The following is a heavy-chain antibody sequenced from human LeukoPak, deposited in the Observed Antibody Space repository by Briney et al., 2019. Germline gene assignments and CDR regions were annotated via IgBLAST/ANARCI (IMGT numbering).Heavy chain of an antibody. V-gene: IGHV4-59*08. CDR1: GGSISSYY. Sequence: SETLSLTCTVSGGSISSYYWSWIRQPPGKGLEWIGYIYYSGSTNYNPSLKSRVTISVDTSKNQFSLKLSSVTAADTAVYYCATSGWYLLPGVYWGQGTLVTVSS. CDR2: IYYSGST. J-gene: IGHJ4*02. CDR3: ATSGWYLLPGVY. D-gene: IGHD6-19*01.